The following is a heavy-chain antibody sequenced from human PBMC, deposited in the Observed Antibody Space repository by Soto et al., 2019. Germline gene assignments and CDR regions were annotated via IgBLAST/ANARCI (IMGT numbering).Heavy chain of an antibody. CDR3: ARDNGYSYGYNLDH. Sequence: LSCAASGFTFSTYGMHWVRQAPGKGLEWIGYIYYSGSTNYNPSLKSRVTISVDTSKNQFSLKLTSVTAADTAVYYCARDNGYSYGYNLDHWGQGTLVTVSS. CDR2: IYYSGST. V-gene: IGHV4-59*01. J-gene: IGHJ4*02. CDR1: GFTFSTYG. D-gene: IGHD5-18*01.